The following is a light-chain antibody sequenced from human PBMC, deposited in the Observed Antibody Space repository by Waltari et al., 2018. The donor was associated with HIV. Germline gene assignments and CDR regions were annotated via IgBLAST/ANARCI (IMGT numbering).Light chain of an antibody. CDR1: NIGSKS. Sequence: SYVLPQPPSVSVAPGKTARIPCGGNNIGSKSVHWYQQKPGQAPVLVIYDDSDRPSGIPERFSGSNSGNTATLTISRVEAGDEADYYCQVWDSSSDHPVFGGGTKLTVL. V-gene: IGLV3-21*04. CDR2: DDS. J-gene: IGLJ3*02. CDR3: QVWDSSSDHPV.